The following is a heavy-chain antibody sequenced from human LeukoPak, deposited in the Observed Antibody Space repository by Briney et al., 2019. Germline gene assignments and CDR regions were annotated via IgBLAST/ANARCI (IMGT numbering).Heavy chain of an antibody. Sequence: GGSLRLSCAASGFTFTSYGMSWVRQAPGQGLEWISGMSGSGGSTYYADSVKGRFTISRDNSKNTVYMQMSSLRADDTAVYYCAKDVLILRVGELSHAVDYWGQGTMVSVCS. V-gene: IGHV3-23*01. CDR2: MSGSGGST. CDR3: AKDVLILRVGELSHAVDY. CDR1: GFTFTSYG. D-gene: IGHD3-16*02. J-gene: IGHJ4*02.